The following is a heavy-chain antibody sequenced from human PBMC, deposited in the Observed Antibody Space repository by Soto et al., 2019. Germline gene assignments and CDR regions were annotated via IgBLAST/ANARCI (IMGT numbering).Heavy chain of an antibody. Sequence: GESLKISCAASGFTFDDYAMHWVRQAPGKGLEWVSLISWDGGSTYYADSVKGRFTISRDNSKNSLYLQMNSLRAEDTALYYCAKDIAVAAAGTKYYYYYYGMDVWGQGTTVTVSS. CDR1: GFTFDDYA. V-gene: IGHV3-43D*03. CDR2: ISWDGGST. D-gene: IGHD6-13*01. J-gene: IGHJ6*02. CDR3: AKDIAVAAAGTKYYYYYYGMDV.